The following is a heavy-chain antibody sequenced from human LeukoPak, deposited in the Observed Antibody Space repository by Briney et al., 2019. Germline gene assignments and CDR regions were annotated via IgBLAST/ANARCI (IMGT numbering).Heavy chain of an antibody. V-gene: IGHV3-7*05. CDR1: TFTASKFRFTNAW. CDR3: ARQLSGWYDADPY. D-gene: IGHD6-19*01. J-gene: IGHJ4*02. Sequence: GGSLKLSCKASTFTASKFRFTNAWMSWVRQAPGKGLEWVANIKEDGSRNHYVDSVKGRFTISRDNAKNSLYLQMNSLRAEDTAVYYCARQLSGWYDADPYWGQGTLVTVSS. CDR2: IKEDGSRN.